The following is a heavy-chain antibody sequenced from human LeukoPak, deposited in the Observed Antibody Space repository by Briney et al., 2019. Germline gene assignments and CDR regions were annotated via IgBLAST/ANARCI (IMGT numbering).Heavy chain of an antibody. Sequence: SETLSLTCAVYGGSFSGYYWSWIRQPPGKGLEWIGEINHSGSTNYNPSLKSRVTISVDTSKNQFSLKLSSVTAADTAVYHCARRPKPYYYYGMDVWGQGTTVTVSS. CDR1: GGSFSGYY. J-gene: IGHJ6*02. CDR2: INHSGST. CDR3: ARRPKPYYYYGMDV. V-gene: IGHV4-34*01.